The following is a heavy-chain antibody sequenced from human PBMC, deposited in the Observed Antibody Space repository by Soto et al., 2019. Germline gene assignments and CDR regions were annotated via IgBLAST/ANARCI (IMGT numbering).Heavy chain of an antibody. CDR1: DGPSSGDGYY. Sequence: LSLTCTVSDGPSSGDGYYWRWIRHHPGKGLEWIGYIYYSGSTYYNPSLKSRVTISVDTSKNQFSLKLSSVTAADTAVYYCASLHDYGDYVPFDYWGQGTLVTVSS. CDR2: IYYSGST. CDR3: ASLHDYGDYVPFDY. D-gene: IGHD4-17*01. V-gene: IGHV4-31*03. J-gene: IGHJ4*02.